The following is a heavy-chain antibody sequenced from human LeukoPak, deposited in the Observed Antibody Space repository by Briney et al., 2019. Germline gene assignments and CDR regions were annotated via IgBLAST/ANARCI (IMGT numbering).Heavy chain of an antibody. D-gene: IGHD2-2*01. J-gene: IGHJ4*02. CDR1: GNYW. V-gene: IGHV3-74*01. Sequence: GGSLRLSCAASGNYWMHWVRQAPGKGLVWVSHINSDGSWTTYVDSVKGRFTISKDNAKNMVYLQMNNLSAEDTAGYYCVSFYDTYWGRGTLVTVSS. CDR2: INSDGSWT. CDR3: VSFYDTY.